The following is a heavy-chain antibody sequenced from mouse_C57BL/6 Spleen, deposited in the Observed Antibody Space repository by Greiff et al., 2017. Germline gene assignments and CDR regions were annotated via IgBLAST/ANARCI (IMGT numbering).Heavy chain of an antibody. CDR1: LFTFIIYF. J-gene: IGHJ4*01. CDR2: ISSGGSYT. V-gene: IGHV5-6*01. Sequence: SLHLSFSSSLFTFIIYFISCVRQTPDKRLDWVATISSGGSYTYYPDSVKVRFTISRDNAKNTLYLQMSSLKSEDTAMYYCARYGNYAMDYWGQGTSVTVSS. CDR3: ARYGNYAMDY. D-gene: IGHD2-1*01.